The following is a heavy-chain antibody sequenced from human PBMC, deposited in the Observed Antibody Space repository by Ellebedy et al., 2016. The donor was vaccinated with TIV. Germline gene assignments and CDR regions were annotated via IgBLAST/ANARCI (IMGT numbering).Heavy chain of an antibody. CDR3: AREGIVGATGEIDY. J-gene: IGHJ4*02. Sequence: ASVKVSXXASGYTFTGYYMHWVRQAPGQGLEWMGWINPNSGGTNYAQKFQGRVTMTRDTSISTAYMELSRLRSDDTAVYYCAREGIVGATGEIDYWGQGTLVTVSS. CDR1: GYTFTGYY. V-gene: IGHV1-2*02. CDR2: INPNSGGT. D-gene: IGHD1-26*01.